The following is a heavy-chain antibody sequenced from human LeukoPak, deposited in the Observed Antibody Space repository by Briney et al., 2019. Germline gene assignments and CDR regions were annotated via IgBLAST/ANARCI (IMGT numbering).Heavy chain of an antibody. D-gene: IGHD3-3*01. Sequence: PSETLSLTCALYGGSFSGYYWSWIRQPPGKGLEWIGEINHSGSTNYNPSLKSRVTISVDTSKNQFSLKLSSVTAADTAVYYCARGLTYYDFWSGYSPRAFDIWGQGTMVTVSS. CDR1: GGSFSGYY. V-gene: IGHV4-34*01. CDR2: INHSGST. CDR3: ARGLTYYDFWSGYSPRAFDI. J-gene: IGHJ3*02.